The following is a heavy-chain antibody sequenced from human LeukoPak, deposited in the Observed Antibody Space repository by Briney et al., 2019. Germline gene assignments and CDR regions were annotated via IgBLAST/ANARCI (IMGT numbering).Heavy chain of an antibody. J-gene: IGHJ5*02. D-gene: IGHD1-26*01. CDR3: ARAGSGRSPDWFDP. CDR2: ISSSGNTI. Sequence: GGSLRLSCAASGFTFSSYEMNWVRQAPGKGLEWVSYISSSGNTIYYADSVKGRFTISRDNAKNSLYLQMNSLRAEDTAVYYCARAGSGRSPDWFDPWGQGTLVTVSS. CDR1: GFTFSSYE. V-gene: IGHV3-48*03.